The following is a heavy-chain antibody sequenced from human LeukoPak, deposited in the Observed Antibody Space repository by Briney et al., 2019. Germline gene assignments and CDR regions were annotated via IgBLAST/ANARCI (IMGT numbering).Heavy chain of an antibody. V-gene: IGHV3-21*01. CDR2: ISSSRSYI. CDR1: GFTFSSYS. CDR3: ARFIAAPYYFAY. J-gene: IGHJ4*02. Sequence: GGSLRLFCAASGFTFSSYSMNWVRQAPGKGLEWVSFISSSRSYIYYPDSVKGRFTISRDNAKNSLYLQMNSLRAEDTAVYYCARFIAAPYYFAYWGRGTLVTVSS. D-gene: IGHD6-13*01.